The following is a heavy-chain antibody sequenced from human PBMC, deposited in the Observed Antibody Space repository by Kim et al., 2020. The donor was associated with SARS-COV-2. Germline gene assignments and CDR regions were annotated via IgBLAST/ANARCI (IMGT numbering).Heavy chain of an antibody. D-gene: IGHD6-19*01. J-gene: IGHJ5*02. CDR3: ARDPGGWYLGDWFDP. Sequence: QKFQGRVTITRDTSATTAYMELNSLRSEDTAVYYCARDPGGWYLGDWFDPWGQGTLVTVSS. V-gene: IGHV1-3*01.